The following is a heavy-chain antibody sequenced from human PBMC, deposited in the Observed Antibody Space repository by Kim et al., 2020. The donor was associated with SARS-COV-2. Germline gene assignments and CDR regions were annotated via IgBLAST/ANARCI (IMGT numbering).Heavy chain of an antibody. Sequence: TPYLTSRVTMSVDTSRNQFSLKLSSVTAADTAVYYCARGEVAGKTWPYDYWGQGILVTVSS. CDR3: ARGEVAGKTWPYDY. V-gene: IGHV4-4*07. D-gene: IGHD1-26*01. J-gene: IGHJ4*02.